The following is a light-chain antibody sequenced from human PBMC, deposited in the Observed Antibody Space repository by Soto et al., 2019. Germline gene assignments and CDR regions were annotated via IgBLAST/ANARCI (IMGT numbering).Light chain of an antibody. Sequence: IVMTQSQATLSVSPGERATLSCRASQSIGSNLAWYQQQPGQAPRLLIYGASTRATGIPARFSGSGSGTDFTLTISSLQSEDFAVYYCQQYNNWPPVTFGGGTKVEIK. V-gene: IGKV3-15*01. CDR1: QSIGSN. CDR3: QQYNNWPPVT. J-gene: IGKJ4*01. CDR2: GAS.